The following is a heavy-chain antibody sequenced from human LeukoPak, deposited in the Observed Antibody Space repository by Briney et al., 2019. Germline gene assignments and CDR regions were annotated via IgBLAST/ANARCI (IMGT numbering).Heavy chain of an antibody. CDR1: GFTFSSYA. V-gene: IGHV3-23*01. Sequence: QAGGSLRLSCAASGFTFSSYAMSWVRQAPGKGLEWVSAISGSGGSTYYADSVKGWFTISRDDSKNTLYLQMNSLRAEDTAVYYCAKDHSPSSGWYFDYWGQGTLVTVSS. D-gene: IGHD6-19*01. CDR3: AKDHSPSSGWYFDY. CDR2: ISGSGGST. J-gene: IGHJ4*02.